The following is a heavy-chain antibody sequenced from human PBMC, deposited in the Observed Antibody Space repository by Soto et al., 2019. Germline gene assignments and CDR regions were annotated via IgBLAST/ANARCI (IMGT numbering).Heavy chain of an antibody. V-gene: IGHV1-18*04. CDR1: GYTFTNHD. CDR2: ISGYNANT. Sequence: QVQLVQSGPEVKKPGASVKVSCKASGYTFTNHDITWVRQAPGQGLEWVGWISGYNANTKYAQKFQGRVNMSTDTSTNKTYMELRSLRSDDTAVYFCARDFSPLSYHFDCWGQGTLVIVSS. J-gene: IGHJ4*02. CDR3: ARDFSPLSYHFDC.